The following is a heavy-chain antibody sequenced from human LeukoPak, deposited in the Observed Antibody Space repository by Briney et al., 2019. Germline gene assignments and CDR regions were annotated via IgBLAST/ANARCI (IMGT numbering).Heavy chain of an antibody. V-gene: IGHV1-18*01. D-gene: IGHD1-7*01. CDR3: ARVRRELLDYSFDY. CDR2: ISAYNGNT. J-gene: IGHJ4*02. Sequence: ASVKVSCTASDYTFMAYGVSWVRQAPGQGLEWMGWISAYNGNTNYAQKFQGRVTMTTDTSTNTAYMELRSLRSDDTAVYYCARVRRELLDYSFDYWGQGTLVTVSS. CDR1: DYTFMAYG.